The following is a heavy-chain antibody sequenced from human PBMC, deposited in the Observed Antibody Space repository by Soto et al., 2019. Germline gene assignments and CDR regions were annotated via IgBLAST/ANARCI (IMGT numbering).Heavy chain of an antibody. CDR1: GFTFSSYA. CDR3: AQISADSSAYPQ. CDR2: ISGSGGST. V-gene: IGHV3-23*01. J-gene: IGHJ4*02. Sequence: GGSLRLSCAASGFTFSSYAMSWVRQAPGKGLEWGSAISGSGGSTYYADSVKGRFAISRDNSKNTLYLQMNSLRAEDTAVYYCAQISADSSAYPQWGQGTLVTVSS. D-gene: IGHD3-22*01.